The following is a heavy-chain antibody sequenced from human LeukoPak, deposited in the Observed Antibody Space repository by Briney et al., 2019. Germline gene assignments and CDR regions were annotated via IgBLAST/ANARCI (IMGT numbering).Heavy chain of an antibody. Sequence: GGSLRLSCAASGFTFSSYWMHWVRQAPGKGLVWVSRINEYGSTTNYADSVKDRFTIYRDNAKNTLYQQMNNLRTEDTAVYYCARDVAGSGSHSGQGTLVTVSS. V-gene: IGHV3-74*01. J-gene: IGHJ4*02. CDR2: INEYGSTT. CDR3: ARDVAGSGSH. D-gene: IGHD3-10*01. CDR1: GFTFSSYW.